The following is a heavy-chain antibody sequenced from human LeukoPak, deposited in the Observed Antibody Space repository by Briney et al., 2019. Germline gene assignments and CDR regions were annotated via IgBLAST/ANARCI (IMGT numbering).Heavy chain of an antibody. Sequence: SETLSLTCTVSGGSISSGGYYWSWIRQHPGKGLEWIGYIYYSGSTYYNPSLKSRVTISVDTSKNQFSLKLSSVTAADTAVYYCARLVVVPSVWFDPWGQGTLVIVSS. V-gene: IGHV4-31*03. CDR3: ARLVVVPSVWFDP. D-gene: IGHD2-2*01. J-gene: IGHJ5*02. CDR1: GGSISSGGYY. CDR2: IYYSGST.